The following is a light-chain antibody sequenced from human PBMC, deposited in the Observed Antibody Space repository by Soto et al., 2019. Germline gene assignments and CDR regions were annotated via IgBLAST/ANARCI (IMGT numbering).Light chain of an antibody. Sequence: EIVLTQSPATLSLSPGEMATLSCGASQSVSSYLAWYQLKPGQAPMLIIYDASNRATGIPARFSGSGSGTDFTLSISSLEPEDFAVYYCQKRSNWPPTFGPGTNVDVQ. CDR2: DAS. J-gene: IGKJ3*01. CDR1: QSVSSY. CDR3: QKRSNWPPT. V-gene: IGKV3-11*01.